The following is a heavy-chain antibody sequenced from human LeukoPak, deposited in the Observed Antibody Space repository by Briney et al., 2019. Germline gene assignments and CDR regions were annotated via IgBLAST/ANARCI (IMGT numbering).Heavy chain of an antibody. CDR3: AKDLEQQLVYYYYGMDV. D-gene: IGHD6-13*01. CDR2: ISYDGSNK. V-gene: IGHV3-30*18. J-gene: IGHJ6*02. Sequence: GGSLRLSCAASGFTFSSYGTHWVRQAPGKGLEWVAVISYDGSNKYYADSVKGRFTISRDNSKNTLYLQMNSLRAEDTAVYYCAKDLEQQLVYYYYGMDVWGQGTTVTVSS. CDR1: GFTFSSYG.